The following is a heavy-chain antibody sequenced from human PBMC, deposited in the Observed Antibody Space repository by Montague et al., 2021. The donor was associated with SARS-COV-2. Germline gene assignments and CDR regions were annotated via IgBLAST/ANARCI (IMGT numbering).Heavy chain of an antibody. CDR1: GFTVRSNY. CDR3: AARARYYYDMDV. Sequence: SLRLSCAASGFTVRSNYMSWVRQAPGQGLEWVPVIYSGDSTYYADSVKGRCTISRDNFKNTLYLQMNSLRAEDTAVYYCAARARYYYDMDVWGQGTTVTVSS. CDR2: IYSGDST. V-gene: IGHV3-66*01. J-gene: IGHJ6*02.